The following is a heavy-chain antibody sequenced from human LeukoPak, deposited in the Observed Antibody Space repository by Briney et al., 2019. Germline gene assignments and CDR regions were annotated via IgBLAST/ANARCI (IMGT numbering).Heavy chain of an antibody. CDR3: ARVGETGTTSVDH. V-gene: IGHV1-2*06. CDR1: GYTFTGYY. CDR2: INPNSGGT. D-gene: IGHD1-7*01. J-gene: IGHJ4*02. Sequence: ASVKVSCKASGYTFTGYYMHWVRQAPGQGLEWMGRINPNSGGTNYAQKFQGRVTMTRDTSISTAYMELSRLRSDDTAVYYCARVGETGTTSVDHWGQGTLVTVSS.